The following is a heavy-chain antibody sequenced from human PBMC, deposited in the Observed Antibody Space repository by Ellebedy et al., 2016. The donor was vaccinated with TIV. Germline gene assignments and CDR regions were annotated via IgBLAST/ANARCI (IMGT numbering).Heavy chain of an antibody. V-gene: IGHV3-30*18. Sequence: PGGSLRLSCVASGFDFASYGMHWVRQTPGKGLEWVARISDDGRNKFHLESVKGRFTISRDNPGKTLFLQMKRLRLEDTGVYFCAKVPSSGWQHYFHYGMDVWGQGTTVTVSS. CDR2: ISDDGRNK. CDR3: AKVPSSGWQHYFHYGMDV. D-gene: IGHD6-19*01. J-gene: IGHJ6*02. CDR1: GFDFASYG.